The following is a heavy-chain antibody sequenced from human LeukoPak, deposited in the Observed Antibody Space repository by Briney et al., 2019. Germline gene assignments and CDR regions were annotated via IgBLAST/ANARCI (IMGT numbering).Heavy chain of an antibody. CDR2: IYYTGGT. CDR1: GGSINPYY. D-gene: IGHD2-15*01. Sequence: SETLSLTCTVSGGSINPYYWSWIRQPPGKGLEYIGYIYYTGGTNYNPSLKSRVTISLDTSKNQFSLKLSSVTATDTAVYYCARLGFCRGDNCLDDYWGQGTLVTVSS. J-gene: IGHJ4*02. CDR3: ARLGFCRGDNCLDDY. V-gene: IGHV4-59*08.